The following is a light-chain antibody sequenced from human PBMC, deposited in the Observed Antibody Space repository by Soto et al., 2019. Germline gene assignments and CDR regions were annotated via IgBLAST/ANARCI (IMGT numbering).Light chain of an antibody. CDR1: SRDVSGFNY. CDR3: SSYTSSSHVV. V-gene: IGLV2-14*01. Sequence: QSALTQPASVSGSPGQSITISCSGTSRDVSGFNYVSWYQQYPGKAPKVIIYEVYSRPSGVSDRFSGSRSGDTASLTISGLQADDEADYYCSSYTSSSHVVFGGGTKVTVL. CDR2: EVY. J-gene: IGLJ2*01.